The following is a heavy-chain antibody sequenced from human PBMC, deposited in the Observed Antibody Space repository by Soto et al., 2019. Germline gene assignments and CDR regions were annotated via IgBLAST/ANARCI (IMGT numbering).Heavy chain of an antibody. Sequence: SETLSLTCTVSGGSISSSTYYWGWMRQPPGKGLEWIASFFIGGNTYYNPSLKSRVTISVDTSKNQFSLKLNSVSAADTAVYYCARQAGYFGMIVFDYWGQGALVTVSS. CDR3: ARQAGYFGMIVFDY. V-gene: IGHV4-39*01. D-gene: IGHD3-22*01. J-gene: IGHJ4*02. CDR2: FFIGGNT. CDR1: GGSISSSTYY.